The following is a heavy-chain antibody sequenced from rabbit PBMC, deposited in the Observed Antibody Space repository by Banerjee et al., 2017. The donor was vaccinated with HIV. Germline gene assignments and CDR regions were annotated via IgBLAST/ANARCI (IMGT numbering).Heavy chain of an antibody. CDR1: GFSFSSGYY. J-gene: IGHJ4*01. CDR3: ARNRGL. V-gene: IGHV1S40*01. CDR2: IYTGDGNT. Sequence: QSLEESGGDLVKPGASLTLTCKASGFSFSSGYYMCWVRQAPGKGLEWIACIYTGDGNTYYASWAKGRFTISKTSSTTVTLQMTSLTAADTATYFCARNRGLWGQGTLVTVS.